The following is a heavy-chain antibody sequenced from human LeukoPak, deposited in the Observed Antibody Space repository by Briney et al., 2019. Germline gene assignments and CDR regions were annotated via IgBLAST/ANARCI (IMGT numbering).Heavy chain of an antibody. Sequence: GGSLRLSCAASGFTFNSYWMSWVRQAPGKGLEWEANIKQDGSEKYYVDSVKGRFTISRDNAKNSLYLQMNSLRAEDTAVYYCARDTDIVAAGSDYWGQGTLVTVSS. CDR1: GFTFNSYW. D-gene: IGHD6-13*01. CDR3: ARDTDIVAAGSDY. J-gene: IGHJ4*02. CDR2: IKQDGSEK. V-gene: IGHV3-7*03.